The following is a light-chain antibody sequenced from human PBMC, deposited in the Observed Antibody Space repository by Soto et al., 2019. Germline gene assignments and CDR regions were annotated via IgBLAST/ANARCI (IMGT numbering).Light chain of an antibody. J-gene: IGKJ4*01. V-gene: IGKV3-15*01. Sequence: EIEMTQSPASLSVSPRERATISCRASQSISINLAWYQHKPGQPPSLLIYGASSRTTGIPPRFSGSGSETEFTLTISSLQSEDFAVYFCQQYNNWPPLTFGGGTKVEIK. CDR3: QQYNNWPPLT. CDR1: QSISIN. CDR2: GAS.